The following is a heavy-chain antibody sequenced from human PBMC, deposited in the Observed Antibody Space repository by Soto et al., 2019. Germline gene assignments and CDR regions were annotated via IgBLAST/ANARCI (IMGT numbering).Heavy chain of an antibody. CDR1: GITFSNYA. J-gene: IGHJ4*02. V-gene: IGHV3-30-3*02. CDR2: ISFDGSDE. CDR3: AKPRSPVLPYYFDF. Sequence: PGGSLRLSCVASGITFSNYAMHWVRQAPGKGPEWVALISFDGSDEDYTDSVKGRFTICRDNSKNSLYLYMNGLTTEDSAVYYCAKPRSPVLPYYFDFWGQGTLVTVSS.